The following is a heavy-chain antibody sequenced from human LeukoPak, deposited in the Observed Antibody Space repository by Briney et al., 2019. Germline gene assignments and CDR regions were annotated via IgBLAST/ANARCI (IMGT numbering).Heavy chain of an antibody. D-gene: IGHD3-22*01. CDR1: GFTFSSYS. V-gene: IGHV3-21*01. Sequence: GGSLRLSCAASGFTFSSYSMNWVRQAPGKGLEWVSSISSSSSYIYYADSVKGRFTISRDNAKNSLYLQMNSLRAEDTAVYYCARGSSGYPFDYWGQGTLVTVSS. CDR3: ARGSSGYPFDY. J-gene: IGHJ4*02. CDR2: ISSSSSYI.